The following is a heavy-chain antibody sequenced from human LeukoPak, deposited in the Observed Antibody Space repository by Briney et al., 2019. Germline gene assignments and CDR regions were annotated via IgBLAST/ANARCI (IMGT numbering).Heavy chain of an antibody. CDR3: ATFPTIFGVVTDAFDI. D-gene: IGHD3-3*01. CDR1: GGSISSSSYY. CDR2: IYYSGST. J-gene: IGHJ3*02. Sequence: SETLSLTCTVSGGSISSSSYYWGWIRQPPGKGLEWIVSIYYSGSTYYNPSLKSRVTISVDTSKNQFSLKLSSVTAADTAVYYCATFPTIFGVVTDAFDIWGQGTMVTVSS. V-gene: IGHV4-39*01.